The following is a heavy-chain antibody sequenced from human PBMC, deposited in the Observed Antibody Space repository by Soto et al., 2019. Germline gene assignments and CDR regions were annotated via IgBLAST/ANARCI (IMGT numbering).Heavy chain of an antibody. Sequence: DVQLVESGGGLVQPGRSLRLSCAASGFTFDDYAIHWVRQAPGRGLEWVAGISWNGASIGYADSVKGRFTISRDNAKNSLHLQMISLRSEDTALYYCANLPLYGSGFDCWGQGTLVTVSS. CDR2: ISWNGASI. CDR3: ANLPLYGSGFDC. D-gene: IGHD3-10*01. V-gene: IGHV3-9*01. J-gene: IGHJ4*02. CDR1: GFTFDDYA.